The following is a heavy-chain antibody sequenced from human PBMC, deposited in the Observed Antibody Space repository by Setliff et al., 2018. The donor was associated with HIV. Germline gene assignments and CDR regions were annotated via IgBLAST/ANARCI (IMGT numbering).Heavy chain of an antibody. CDR3: ARGDSSSWFFATFDI. Sequence: SETLSLTCAVYGGSFSGYYWTWIRQPPGKGLEWIGEINHSGSTNYSPSLKSRVIISVDTSKNQLSLKLSSVTAADTAVYYCARGDSSSWFFATFDIWGQGTMVTVSS. D-gene: IGHD6-13*01. J-gene: IGHJ3*02. V-gene: IGHV4-34*01. CDR2: INHSGST. CDR1: GGSFSGYY.